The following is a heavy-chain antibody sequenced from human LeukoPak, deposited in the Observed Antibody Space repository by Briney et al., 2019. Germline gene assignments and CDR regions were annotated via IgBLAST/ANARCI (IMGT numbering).Heavy chain of an antibody. V-gene: IGHV4-4*07. CDR3: ARDNSGWWGFVFDP. J-gene: IGHJ5*02. Sequence: SETLSLTCTVSGDSISSYYWSWIRQPAGKGLEWIGRIYTSGSTIYNPSLKSRVTMSVDTSKNQFSLRLRSVTAADTAVYYCARDNSGWWGFVFDPWGQGTLVAVSS. CDR2: IYTSGST. CDR1: GDSISSYY. D-gene: IGHD6-19*01.